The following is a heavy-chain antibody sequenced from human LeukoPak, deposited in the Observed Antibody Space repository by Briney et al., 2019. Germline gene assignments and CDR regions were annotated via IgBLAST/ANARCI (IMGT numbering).Heavy chain of an antibody. D-gene: IGHD6-13*01. CDR2: IYYSGST. CDR3: ASSPIAAAGRIFDY. V-gene: IGHV4-59*01. CDR1: GGSISSYY. J-gene: IGHJ4*02. Sequence: PSETLSLTCTVSGGSISSYYWSWIRQPPGKGLEWIGYIYYSGSTNYNPSLKSRVTISVDTSKNQFSLKLSSVTAADTAVYYCASSPIAAAGRIFDYWGQGTLVTVSS.